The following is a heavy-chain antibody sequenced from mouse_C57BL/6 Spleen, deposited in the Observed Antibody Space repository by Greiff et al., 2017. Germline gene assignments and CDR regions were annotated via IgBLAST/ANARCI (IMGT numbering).Heavy chain of an antibody. CDR1: GFTFSDYY. J-gene: IGHJ4*01. V-gene: IGHV5-16*01. Sequence: EVKLMESEGGLVQPGSSMKLSCTASGFTFSDYYMAWVRQVPEKGLEWVANINYDGSSTYYLDSLKSRFIISRDNAKNILYLQMSSLKSEDTATYYCARLYGYDGAMDYWGQGTSVTVSS. D-gene: IGHD2-2*01. CDR3: ARLYGYDGAMDY. CDR2: INYDGSST.